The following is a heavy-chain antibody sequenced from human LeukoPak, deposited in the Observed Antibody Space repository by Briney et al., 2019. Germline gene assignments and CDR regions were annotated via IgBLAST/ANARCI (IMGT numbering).Heavy chain of an antibody. V-gene: IGHV3-33*06. J-gene: IGHJ4*02. D-gene: IGHD4-23*01. CDR2: IWYDGSNK. CDR1: GFTFSSYG. CDR3: AKGDGVVTYFDY. Sequence: GGSLRLSCAASGFTFSSYGVHWVRQAPGKGLEWVAVIWYDGSNKYYADSVKGRFTISRDNSKNTLYLQMNSLRAEDTAVYYCAKGDGVVTYFDYWGQGTLVTVS.